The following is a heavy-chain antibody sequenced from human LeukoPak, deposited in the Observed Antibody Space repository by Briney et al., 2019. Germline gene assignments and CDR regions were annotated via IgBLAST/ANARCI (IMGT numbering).Heavy chain of an antibody. CDR1: GFTFSSYS. D-gene: IGHD4-23*01. CDR2: IHSGGIT. Sequence: GGSLRLSCAASGFTFSSYSMNWVRQAPGKGLEWVSVIHSGGITYYADSVRGRFTISRDNSKNTLYLQMNSLRAEDTAVYYCARDRWGYWYFDLWGRGTLVTVSS. J-gene: IGHJ2*01. CDR3: ARDRWGYWYFDL. V-gene: IGHV3-53*01.